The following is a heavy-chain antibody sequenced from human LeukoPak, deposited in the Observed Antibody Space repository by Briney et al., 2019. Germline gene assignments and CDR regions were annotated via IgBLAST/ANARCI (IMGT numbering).Heavy chain of an antibody. CDR3: ARYGDY. J-gene: IGHJ4*02. Sequence: GGSLRLSCAASGFTFSSYEMNWVRQAPGKGLEWVSYISSSGSTTYYADSVKGRFTISRDNAKNSLNLQMNSLRAEDTAVYYCARYGDYWGQGTLVTVPS. D-gene: IGHD3-10*01. V-gene: IGHV3-48*03. CDR1: GFTFSSYE. CDR2: ISSSGSTT.